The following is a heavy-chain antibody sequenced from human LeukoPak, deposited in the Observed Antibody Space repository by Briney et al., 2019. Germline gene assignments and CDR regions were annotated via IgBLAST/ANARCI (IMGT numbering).Heavy chain of an antibody. CDR3: AGASSYGDYVGF. V-gene: IGHV3-53*01. Sequence: GGSLGLSCAASGFTLSSNYMSWVRQAPGQGLEWVSVIYSGGSTYYADSVKGRFTISRDNSKNTLYLQMNGLRAEDTAVYYCAGASSYGDYVGFGGQGTLVTVSS. D-gene: IGHD4-17*01. CDR2: IYSGGST. CDR1: GFTLSSNY. J-gene: IGHJ4*02.